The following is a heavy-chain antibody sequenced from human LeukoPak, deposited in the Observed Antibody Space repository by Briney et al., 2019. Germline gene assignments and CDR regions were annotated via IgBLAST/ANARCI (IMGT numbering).Heavy chain of an antibody. J-gene: IGHJ3*02. Sequence: GGSLRLSCAASGFTFSSYGMHWVRQAPGKGLEWVAFIRYDGSNKYYADSVKGRFTISRDNSKNTLYLQMNSLRAEDTAVYYCAKDLDMIYDFWSGYYYGAFDIWGQGTMVAVSS. D-gene: IGHD3-3*01. V-gene: IGHV3-30*02. CDR1: GFTFSSYG. CDR2: IRYDGSNK. CDR3: AKDLDMIYDFWSGYYYGAFDI.